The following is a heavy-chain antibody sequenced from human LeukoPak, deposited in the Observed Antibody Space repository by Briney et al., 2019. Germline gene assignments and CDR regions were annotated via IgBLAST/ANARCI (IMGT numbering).Heavy chain of an antibody. CDR1: GFTFSSYA. J-gene: IGHJ3*02. CDR2: ISYDGSNK. V-gene: IGHV3-30*04. CDR3: ARVLRNAFDI. Sequence: PGRSLRLSCAASGFTFSSYAMNWVRQAPGKGLEWVAVISYDGSNKYYADSVKGRFTISRDNSKTTLYLQMNSLRAADTAVYYCARVLRNAFDIWGQGTMVTVSS. D-gene: IGHD2-15*01.